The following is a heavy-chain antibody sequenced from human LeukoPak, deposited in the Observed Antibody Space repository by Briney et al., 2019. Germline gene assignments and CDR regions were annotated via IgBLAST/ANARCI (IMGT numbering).Heavy chain of an antibody. CDR1: GGSFSGYY. V-gene: IGHV4-34*01. Sequence: PSETLSLTCAVYGGSFSGYYWSWIRQPPGKGLEWIGSIYYSGSTYYNPSLKSRVTISVDTSKNQFSLKLSSVTAADTAVYYCARQGHNYDILTGYQPYYFDYWGQGTLVTVSS. J-gene: IGHJ4*02. D-gene: IGHD3-9*01. CDR3: ARQGHNYDILTGYQPYYFDY. CDR2: IYYSGST.